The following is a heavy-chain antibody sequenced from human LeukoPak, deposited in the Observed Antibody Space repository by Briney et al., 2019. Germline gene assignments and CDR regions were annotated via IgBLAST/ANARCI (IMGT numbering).Heavy chain of an antibody. Sequence: GGSLRLSCAASGFTFSSYGMSWVRQAPGKGLEWVSSISASGYSTYCTDSLKGRFTISRDNSKNTLYLQMNSLRAEDTTVYYCAKGARGAAVGFDSWGQGTLVTVSS. V-gene: IGHV3-23*01. J-gene: IGHJ4*02. CDR1: GFTFSSYG. CDR3: AKGARGAAVGFDS. D-gene: IGHD6-13*01. CDR2: ISASGYST.